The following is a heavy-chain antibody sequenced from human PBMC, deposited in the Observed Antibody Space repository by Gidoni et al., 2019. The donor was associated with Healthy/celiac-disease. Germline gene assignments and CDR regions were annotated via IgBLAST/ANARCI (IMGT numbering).Heavy chain of an antibody. J-gene: IGHJ4*02. Sequence: EVQLVESGGGLVKPGGVLRLSCDASGFPFTSYSMNWVRQAPGKGLAWVSSISSSSSYIYYADSVKGRFTISRDNAKNSLYLQMNSLRAEDTAVYYCARALGFLEWLQYYFDYWGQGTLVTVSS. CDR2: ISSSSSYI. CDR1: GFPFTSYS. CDR3: ARALGFLEWLQYYFDY. D-gene: IGHD3-3*01. V-gene: IGHV3-21*01.